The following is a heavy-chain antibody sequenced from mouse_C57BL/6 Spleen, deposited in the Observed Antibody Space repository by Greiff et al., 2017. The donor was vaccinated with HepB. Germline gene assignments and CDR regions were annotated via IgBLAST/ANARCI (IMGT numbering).Heavy chain of an antibody. CDR1: GYTFTSYW. Sequence: VQLQQPGAELVKPGASVKLSCKASGYTFTSYWMHWVKQRPGQGLEWIGMIHPNSGSTNYNEKFKSKATLTVDKSSSTAYMQLSSLTSEDSAVYYCARWYYGSRYAMDYWGQGTSVTVSS. CDR2: IHPNSGST. J-gene: IGHJ4*01. V-gene: IGHV1-64*01. D-gene: IGHD1-1*01. CDR3: ARWYYGSRYAMDY.